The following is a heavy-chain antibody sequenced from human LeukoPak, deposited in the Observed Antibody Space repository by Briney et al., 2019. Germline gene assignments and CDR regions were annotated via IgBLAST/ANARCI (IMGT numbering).Heavy chain of an antibody. J-gene: IGHJ6*04. CDR3: ARLGGYDNYYYYGMDV. CDR1: GYSFSSYW. D-gene: IGHD5-12*01. CDR2: IYPGDSDT. V-gene: IGHV5-51*01. Sequence: GESLKTSCKGCGYSFSSYWIAWVRQIPGKGLEWMGIIYPGDSDTRYSPSFQGQGSISADKSISTAYLQWSSLKASDSAMYYCARLGGYDNYYYYGMDVWGKETTVTVSS.